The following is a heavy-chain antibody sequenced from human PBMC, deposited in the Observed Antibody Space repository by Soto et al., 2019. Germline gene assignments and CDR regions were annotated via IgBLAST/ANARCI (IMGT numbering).Heavy chain of an antibody. CDR2: IYHSGST. CDR1: SGSISSSNW. J-gene: IGHJ5*02. Sequence: QVQLQESGPGLVKPSGTLSLTCAVSSGSISSSNWWSWVRQPPGKGLEWIGEIYHSGSTNYNPSLKTRVTISVDKSKNQFSLKLSSVTAADTAVYYCARDIPVVPAARGWFDPWGQGTLVTVSS. D-gene: IGHD2-2*01. V-gene: IGHV4-4*02. CDR3: ARDIPVVPAARGWFDP.